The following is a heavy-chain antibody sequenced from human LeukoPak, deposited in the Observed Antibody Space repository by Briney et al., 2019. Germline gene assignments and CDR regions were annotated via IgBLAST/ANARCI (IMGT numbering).Heavy chain of an antibody. D-gene: IGHD3-10*01. V-gene: IGHV3-21*01. J-gene: IGHJ2*01. Sequence: GGSLRLSCAASGFTFNKYTMNWVRQAPGKGLEWVSSISTSSSYIYYADSVRGRFTISRDNAKNSLYLQMNSLRAEDTAVYYCARDSYGYSVLLRPGYFDLWGRGTLVTVSS. CDR1: GFTFNKYT. CDR3: ARDSYGYSVLLRPGYFDL. CDR2: ISTSSSYI.